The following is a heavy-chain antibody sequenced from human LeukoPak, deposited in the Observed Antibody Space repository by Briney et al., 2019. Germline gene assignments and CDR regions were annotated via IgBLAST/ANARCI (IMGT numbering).Heavy chain of an antibody. CDR1: GFTFSSYW. V-gene: IGHV3-7*01. Sequence: GGSLRLSCAASGFTFSSYWMSWVRQAPGKGLEWVANIKQDGSEKYYVDSVKGRFTISRDNAKNSLYLQMNSLRAEDTAVYYCAGDGSSGWYGEEYFDYWGQGTLVTVSS. CDR3: AGDGSSGWYGEEYFDY. J-gene: IGHJ4*02. D-gene: IGHD6-19*01. CDR2: IKQDGSEK.